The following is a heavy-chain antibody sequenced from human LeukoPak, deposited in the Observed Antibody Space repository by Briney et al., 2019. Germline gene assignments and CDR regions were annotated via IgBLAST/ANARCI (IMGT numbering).Heavy chain of an antibody. CDR2: INHSGST. D-gene: IGHD3-10*02. J-gene: IGHJ4*02. CDR1: GGSFSGYY. V-gene: IGHV4-34*01. CDR3: ARGRRLRGLFTVFDY. Sequence: PSETLSLTCAVYGGSFSGYYWSWIHQPPGKGLEWIGEINHSGSTNYNPSLKSRVTISVDTSKNQFSLKLSSVTAADTAVYYCARGRRLRGLFTVFDYWGQGTLVTVSS.